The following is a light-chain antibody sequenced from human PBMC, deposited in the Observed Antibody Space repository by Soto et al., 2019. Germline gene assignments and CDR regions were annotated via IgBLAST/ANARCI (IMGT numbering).Light chain of an antibody. CDR3: AAWDDSLRDVV. CDR2: RNN. Sequence: QSVLTQPPSASGTPGQRVTISCSGSSSNIGSNYVYWYQQLPGTAPKLLIYRNNQRPSGVPDRFSGSKSGTSASLAISGLRSEDVADYYCAAWDDSLRDVVFGGGTKLTVL. V-gene: IGLV1-47*01. J-gene: IGLJ2*01. CDR1: SSNIGSNY.